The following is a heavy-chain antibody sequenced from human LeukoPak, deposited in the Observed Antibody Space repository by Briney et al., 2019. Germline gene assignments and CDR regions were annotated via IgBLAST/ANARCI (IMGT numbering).Heavy chain of an antibody. CDR3: ARGQGDI. CDR2: ILEDESAK. J-gene: IGHJ3*02. V-gene: IGHV3-7*01. D-gene: IGHD3-16*01. Sequence: GGSLRLSCVVSGFTASSHWMSWVRQAPGKGLEWVAIILEDESAKYYVDSVKGRFTISRDNAENSLYLQMNSLRVGDTAVYYCARGQGDIWGQGTKVTVSS. CDR1: GFTASSHW.